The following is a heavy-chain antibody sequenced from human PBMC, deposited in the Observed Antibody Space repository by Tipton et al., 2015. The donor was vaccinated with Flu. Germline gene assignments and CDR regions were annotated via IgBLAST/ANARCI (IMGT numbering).Heavy chain of an antibody. CDR1: GDSVSSSTDY. CDR3: ARDLGPFNWFDP. CDR2: IYASGST. J-gene: IGHJ5*02. V-gene: IGHV4-61*02. Sequence: TLSLTCTVSGDSVSSSTDYWSWIRQPAGKGLEWFGRIYASGSTNYNPSLKSRVTMSVDVSKNHFSLRLTSVTAADTAVYYCARDLGPFNWFDPWGQGTLVTVSS.